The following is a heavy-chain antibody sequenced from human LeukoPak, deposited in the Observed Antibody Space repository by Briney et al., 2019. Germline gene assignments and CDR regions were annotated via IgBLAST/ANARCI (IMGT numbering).Heavy chain of an antibody. Sequence: ASVKVSCKASGYTFINYGITWVRQAPGQGLEWMGWISGYNDNTNYAQNLQGRVTMSADTPTNTTYMELRGLRFDDTAVYYCARGGVSSAYVDYWGQGTLVSVSS. J-gene: IGHJ4*02. CDR2: ISGYNDNT. D-gene: IGHD3-22*01. V-gene: IGHV1-18*04. CDR1: GYTFINYG. CDR3: ARGGVSSAYVDY.